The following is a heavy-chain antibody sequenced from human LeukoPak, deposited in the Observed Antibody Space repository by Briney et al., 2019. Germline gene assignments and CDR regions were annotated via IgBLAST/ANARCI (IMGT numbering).Heavy chain of an antibody. J-gene: IGHJ5*02. CDR2: IYSGGST. CDR3: ARGGYYGDYPWKS. V-gene: IGHV3-66*01. CDR1: GFTVSSNY. Sequence: GGSLRLSCVASGFTVSSNYMSWVRQAPGKGLEWVSVIYSGGSTFYADSVKGRFTISRDISKNTLYLQMNTLRVEDTAVYYCARGGYYGDYPWKSWGQGTLVTVSS. D-gene: IGHD4-17*01.